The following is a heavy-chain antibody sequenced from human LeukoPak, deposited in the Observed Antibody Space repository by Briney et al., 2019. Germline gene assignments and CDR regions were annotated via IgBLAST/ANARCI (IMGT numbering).Heavy chain of an antibody. D-gene: IGHD4-17*01. CDR1: GYTFTSYG. CDR2: ISAYNGNT. Sequence: ASVKVSCKASGYTFTSYGISWVRQAPGQGLEWMGWISAYNGNTNYAQKLQGRVTMTTDTSTSTAYMELRSLRSDDTAVYYCARDFWDYGDTHDAFDIWGQGTMATVSS. V-gene: IGHV1-18*01. J-gene: IGHJ3*02. CDR3: ARDFWDYGDTHDAFDI.